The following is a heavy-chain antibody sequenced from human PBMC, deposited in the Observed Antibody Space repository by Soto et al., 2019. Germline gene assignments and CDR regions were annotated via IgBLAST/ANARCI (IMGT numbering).Heavy chain of an antibody. CDR2: ISGSGGST. Sequence: EVQLLESGGGLVQPGGSLRLSCAASGFTFSSYAMSWVRQAPGKGLEWVSAISGSGGSTYYADSVKGRFTISRDNSKNTLYLQMNSLRAEDTAVYYCAKGDDYVWGSYPTLFDYWGQGTLVTVSS. V-gene: IGHV3-23*01. D-gene: IGHD3-16*02. CDR3: AKGDDYVWGSYPTLFDY. J-gene: IGHJ4*02. CDR1: GFTFSSYA.